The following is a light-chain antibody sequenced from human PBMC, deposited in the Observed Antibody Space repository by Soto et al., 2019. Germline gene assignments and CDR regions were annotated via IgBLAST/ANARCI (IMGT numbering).Light chain of an antibody. CDR2: GAS. Sequence: DIQMTQTPSSLSAPVGDRVTITCRASQSISTFLNWYQQKPGKAPQLLIYGASRLQSGVPSRFSDSGSGTDFTLTISSLQPEDFASYYCQQGYSAPFTFGPGTKVDVK. V-gene: IGKV1-39*01. J-gene: IGKJ3*01. CDR1: QSISTF. CDR3: QQGYSAPFT.